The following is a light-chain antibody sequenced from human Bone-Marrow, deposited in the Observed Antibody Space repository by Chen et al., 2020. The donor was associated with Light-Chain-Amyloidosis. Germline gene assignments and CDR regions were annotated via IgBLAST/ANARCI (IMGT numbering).Light chain of an antibody. CDR2: DDS. Sequence: SYVLTQPSSVSVAPGQTATIACGGNNIGSTSVHWYQQTPGQAPLLVVYDDSDRPAGIPERLSGSDSGNTATLTISRVEAGDVADYYCPVWDRSSDRPVFGGGTKLTVL. J-gene: IGLJ3*02. V-gene: IGLV3-21*02. CDR3: PVWDRSSDRPV. CDR1: NIGSTS.